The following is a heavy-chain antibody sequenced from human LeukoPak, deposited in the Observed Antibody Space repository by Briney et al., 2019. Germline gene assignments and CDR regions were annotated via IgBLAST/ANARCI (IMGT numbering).Heavy chain of an antibody. CDR2: ISSSSSTI. CDR3: ASSSGWYRFDY. Sequence: PGGSLRLSCAASGFTFSSYSMNWVRQAPGKGLEWVSYISSSSSTIYYADSVKGRFTISRDNAKNSLYLQMNSLRAEDTAVYYCASSSGWYRFDYWGQGTLVTVSS. D-gene: IGHD6-19*01. J-gene: IGHJ4*02. V-gene: IGHV3-48*01. CDR1: GFTFSSYS.